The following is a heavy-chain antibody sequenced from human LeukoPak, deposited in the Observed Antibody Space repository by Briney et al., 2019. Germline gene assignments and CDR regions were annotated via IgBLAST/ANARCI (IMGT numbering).Heavy chain of an antibody. CDR1: GFTVSSNY. V-gene: IGHV3-66*02. D-gene: IGHD3-3*01. CDR3: ARLEWLLYFYFDY. J-gene: IGHJ4*02. Sequence: GGSLRLSCAASGFTVSSNYMSWVRQAPGKGLEWVSVIYSGGSTYYADSVKGRFTISRDNSKNTLYLQMNSLRAEDTAVYYCARLEWLLYFYFDYWGRGTLVTVSS. CDR2: IYSGGST.